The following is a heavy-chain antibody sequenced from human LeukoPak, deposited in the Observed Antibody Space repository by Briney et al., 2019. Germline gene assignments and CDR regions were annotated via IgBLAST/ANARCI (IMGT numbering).Heavy chain of an antibody. CDR2: IYTSGST. CDR3: AREGGQRWLQSNWFDP. V-gene: IGHV4-4*07. J-gene: IGHJ5*02. CDR1: GGSISSYY. D-gene: IGHD5-24*01. Sequence: SETLSLTCTLSGGSISSYYWSWIRQPAGKGLEWIGRIYTSGSTNYNPSLKSRVAMSVDTSKNQFSLKLSSVTAADTAVYYCAREGGQRWLQSNWFDPWGQGTLVTVSS.